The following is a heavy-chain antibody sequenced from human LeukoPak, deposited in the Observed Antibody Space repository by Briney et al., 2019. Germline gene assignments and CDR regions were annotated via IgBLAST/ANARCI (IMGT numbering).Heavy chain of an antibody. CDR1: GFTVSSNY. CDR3: ARRQGKTVALDY. CDR2: IYSGGRT. D-gene: IGHD4-17*01. V-gene: IGHV3-53*01. J-gene: IGHJ4*02. Sequence: GGSLRLSCAASGFTVSSNYMNWVRQAPGKGLEWVSVIYSGGRTYYADSVKGRFTISRDKSKNTLYLQMNSLRDEDTAVYYCARRQGKTVALDYWGQGILVTVSS.